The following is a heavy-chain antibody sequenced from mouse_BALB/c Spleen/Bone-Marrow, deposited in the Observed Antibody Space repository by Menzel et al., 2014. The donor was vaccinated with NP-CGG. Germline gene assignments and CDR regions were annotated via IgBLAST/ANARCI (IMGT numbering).Heavy chain of an antibody. D-gene: IGHD2-2*01. J-gene: IGHJ1*01. CDR3: ARCGYDGCYFDV. CDR1: DYSFTSYW. Sequence: VQLQESGAELVRPGASVKLSCRASDYSFTSYWVNWVKQRPGQGLEWIGMIHPSDSETRLNQKFKDKATLTVDKSSSTASMHLSSPTSEDSAVYYFARCGYDGCYFDVWGSGTTVTVSS. CDR2: IHPSDSET. V-gene: IGHV1-74*01.